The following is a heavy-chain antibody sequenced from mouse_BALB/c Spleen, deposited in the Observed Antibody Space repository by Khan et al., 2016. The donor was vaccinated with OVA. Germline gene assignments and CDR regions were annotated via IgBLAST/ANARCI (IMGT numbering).Heavy chain of an antibody. CDR1: GYTFTSYY. CDR3: TRGGYGSPFAY. V-gene: IGHV1S81*02. CDR2: INPSNGGT. Sequence: QVRLQQSGAELVKPGASVKLSCKASGYTFTSYYMYWVKQRPGQGLEWIGEINPSNGGTNVNEKFKNKATLTVDKSSSTAYMELSSLTSEDSAVYYCTRGGYGSPFAYWGQGTLVTVSA. J-gene: IGHJ3*01. D-gene: IGHD1-1*01.